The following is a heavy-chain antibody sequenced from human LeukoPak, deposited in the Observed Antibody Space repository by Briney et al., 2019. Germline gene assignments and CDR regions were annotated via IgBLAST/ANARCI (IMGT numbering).Heavy chain of an antibody. Sequence: GGSLRLSCAASGFTFSSYDMHWVRQATGKGLEWVSAIGTAGDTYYPGSVKGRFTISRENAKNSLYPQMNSLRAGDTAVYYCARGRRYYYMDVWGKGTTVTISS. CDR2: IGTAGDT. CDR1: GFTFSSYD. V-gene: IGHV3-13*01. J-gene: IGHJ6*03. CDR3: ARGRRYYYMDV.